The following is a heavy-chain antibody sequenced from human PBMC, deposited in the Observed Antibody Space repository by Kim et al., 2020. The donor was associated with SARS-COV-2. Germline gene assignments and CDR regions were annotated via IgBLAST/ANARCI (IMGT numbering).Heavy chain of an antibody. Sequence: GGSLRLSCAASGFTFSSYGMHWVRQAPGKGLEWVAVISYDGSNKYYADSVKGRFTISRDNSKNTLYLQMNSLRAEDTAVYYCAKDLDGSGRRYYYYGMDVWGQGTTVTVSS. V-gene: IGHV3-30*18. D-gene: IGHD3-10*01. J-gene: IGHJ6*02. CDR3: AKDLDGSGRRYYYYGMDV. CDR1: GFTFSSYG. CDR2: ISYDGSNK.